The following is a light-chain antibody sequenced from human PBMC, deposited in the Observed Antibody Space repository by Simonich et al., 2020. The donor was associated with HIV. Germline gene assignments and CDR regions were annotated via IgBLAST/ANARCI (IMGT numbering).Light chain of an antibody. V-gene: IGKV1-13*02. Sequence: AIQLTQSPSSLSVSVGDRVTITCRASQGISSALAWYQQKPGKAPKLLIYDVSSLESGVPSRFSGSGSGTDFTLTISSLQPEDFATYYCQQFNSFPLTFGGGTEVEIK. J-gene: IGKJ4*01. CDR1: QGISSA. CDR2: DVS. CDR3: QQFNSFPLT.